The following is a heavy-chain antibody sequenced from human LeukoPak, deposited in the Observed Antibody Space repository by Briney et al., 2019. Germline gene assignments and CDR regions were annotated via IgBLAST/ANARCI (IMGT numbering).Heavy chain of an antibody. CDR2: IIPILGIA. D-gene: IGHD4-11*01. CDR1: GGTFSSYA. J-gene: IGHJ5*02. CDR3: ARDVTTTAQFDP. Sequence: GASVTVSCKASGGTFSSYAISWVRQAPGQGLEWMGRIIPILGIANYAQKFQGRVTITADKSTSAAYMELNSLRSEDTAVYYCARDVTTTAQFDPWGQGTLVTVSS. V-gene: IGHV1-69*04.